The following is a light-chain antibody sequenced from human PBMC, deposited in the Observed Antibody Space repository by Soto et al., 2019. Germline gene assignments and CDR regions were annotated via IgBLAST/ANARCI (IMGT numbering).Light chain of an antibody. Sequence: QSVLTQPPSASGSPGQSVTISCNGTKSDVGVYDFVSWYQHHPGKAPRLIIYEVVQRPSGVPDRFSGSKSGNTASLTVSGLQAADEADYFCKSYAGSNTYVFGSGTKLTVL. CDR3: KSYAGSNTYV. V-gene: IGLV2-8*01. CDR2: EVV. CDR1: KSDVGVYDF. J-gene: IGLJ1*01.